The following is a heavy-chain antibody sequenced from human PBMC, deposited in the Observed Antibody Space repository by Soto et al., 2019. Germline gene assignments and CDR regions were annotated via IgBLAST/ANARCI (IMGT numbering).Heavy chain of an antibody. J-gene: IGHJ4*02. CDR1: GYSFTGYY. CDR2: ISPNSGGT. V-gene: IGHV1-2*02. Sequence: QVQLVQSGAEVKKSGASVKISCKASGYSFTGYYIHWVRQAPGQGFEWMGEISPNSGGTKYAQKFQGRVTMTRDTSITTAYMDLSNLSPDDTAVYYCGKGRSGDVGVFYWGQGTLVTVYS. D-gene: IGHD1-26*01. CDR3: GKGRSGDVGVFY.